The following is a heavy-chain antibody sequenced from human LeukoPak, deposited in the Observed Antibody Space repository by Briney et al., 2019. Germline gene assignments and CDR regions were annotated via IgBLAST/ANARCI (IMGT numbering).Heavy chain of an antibody. J-gene: IGHJ4*02. D-gene: IGHD6-13*01. Sequence: GGSLRLSCAASGFTFSSYAMHWVRQAPGKGLEWVAVISYDGSNKYYADSVKGRFTISRDNSKNTLYLQMNSLRAEDTAVYYCASGYSSSWINDYRGQGTLVTVSS. CDR3: ASGYSSSWINDY. CDR1: GFTFSSYA. CDR2: ISYDGSNK. V-gene: IGHV3-30*04.